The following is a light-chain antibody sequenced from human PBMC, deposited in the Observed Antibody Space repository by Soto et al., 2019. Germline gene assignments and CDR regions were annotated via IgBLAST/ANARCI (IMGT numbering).Light chain of an antibody. CDR2: AAS. J-gene: IGKJ4*01. V-gene: IGKV3-15*01. CDR3: QQYKNWLPHT. CDR1: QSVGSA. Sequence: EIVMTQSPATLSVSPGETATLSCRASQSVGSAVAWYQHKPGQAPRLLIVAASIRATGVPGRFSGGGSGTEFTLTISSLQSDDFAVYYCQQYKNWLPHTFGGGATVEIK.